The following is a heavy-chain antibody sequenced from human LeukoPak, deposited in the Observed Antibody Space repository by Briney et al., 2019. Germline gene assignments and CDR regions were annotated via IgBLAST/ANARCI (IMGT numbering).Heavy chain of an antibody. V-gene: IGHV3-33*01. CDR2: IWDDGSEK. Sequence: GTSLRLSSASSGFTFSSYGMHWVRQAPGKGLEWVAVIWDDGSEKYYADSVKGRFSISRDNSENTLSLQVNSLRAEDTAVYYCARDGNFGYDAFDIWGQGTMVTVSS. CDR3: ARDGNFGYDAFDI. CDR1: GFTFSSYG. J-gene: IGHJ3*02. D-gene: IGHD3-10*01.